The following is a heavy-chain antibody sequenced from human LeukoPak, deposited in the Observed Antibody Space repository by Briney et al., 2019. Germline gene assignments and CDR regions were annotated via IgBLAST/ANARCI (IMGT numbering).Heavy chain of an antibody. J-gene: IGHJ3*02. CDR2: IIPILGIA. CDR1: GYTFTSYF. Sequence: GASVKVSCKASGYTFTSYFMHWGRQAPGQGLEWMGRIIPILGIANYAQKFQGRVTITADKSTSTAYMELSSLRSEDTAVYYCARMPQYYYDSSVAKDAFDIWGQGTMVTVSS. V-gene: IGHV1-69*02. CDR3: ARMPQYYYDSSVAKDAFDI. D-gene: IGHD3-22*01.